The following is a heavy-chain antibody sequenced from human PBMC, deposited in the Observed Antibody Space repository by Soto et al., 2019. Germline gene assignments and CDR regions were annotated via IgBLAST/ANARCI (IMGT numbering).Heavy chain of an antibody. V-gene: IGHV3-23*01. Sequence: PGGSLRLSCAASGFTFSSYAMSWVRQAPGKGLEWVSAISGSGGSTYYADSVKGRFTISRDNSKNTLYLQMNSLRAEDTAVYYCAKDYPEYIAAGPLDAFDIWGQGTMVTVSS. CDR1: GFTFSSYA. CDR2: ISGSGGST. J-gene: IGHJ3*02. CDR3: AKDYPEYIAAGPLDAFDI. D-gene: IGHD6-13*01.